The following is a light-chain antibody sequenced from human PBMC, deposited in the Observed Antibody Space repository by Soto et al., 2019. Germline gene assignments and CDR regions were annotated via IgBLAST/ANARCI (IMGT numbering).Light chain of an antibody. V-gene: IGKV3-15*01. J-gene: IGKJ1*01. CDR2: GAS. CDR1: QSVSSN. CDR3: QQYHAWPWT. Sequence: EIVMTQSPATLSVSPGERVTLSCRASQSVSSNLAWYQQKPGQAPRLLIYGASTRATGIPARFSGGGSGTEFTLTISSLPSNDFALHSCQQYHAWPWTFGQGTPVEIK.